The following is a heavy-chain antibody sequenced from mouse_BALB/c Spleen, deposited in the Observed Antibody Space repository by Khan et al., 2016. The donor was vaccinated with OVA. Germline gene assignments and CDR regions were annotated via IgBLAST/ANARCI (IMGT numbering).Heavy chain of an antibody. CDR2: INPSAGYT. Sequence: QVQLKESGAELAKPGASVKMSCKASGYTFTSYWMHWVKQRPGQGLEWIGYINPSAGYTDYNQKFKEKATLTADKSSSTAYLQLNSLTSEDSAVCYCARDRIDDWGQGTTLTVSS. V-gene: IGHV1-7*01. CDR3: ARDRIDD. J-gene: IGHJ2*01. CDR1: GYTFTSYW.